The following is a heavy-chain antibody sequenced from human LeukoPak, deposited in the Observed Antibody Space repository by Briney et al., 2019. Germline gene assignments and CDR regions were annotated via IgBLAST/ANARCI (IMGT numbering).Heavy chain of an antibody. D-gene: IGHD3-10*01. CDR2: IMRDGSGQ. Sequence: GGSLRLSCVGSAFIFSSRWMSWIGQAPGKGLEWVANIMRDGSGQYYLDSVEGRFTVSRDNTKNSLYLQMNSLRAEDTAVYYCATLLGDITVYDYWGQGTLVTVSS. CDR3: ATLLGDITVYDY. J-gene: IGHJ4*02. V-gene: IGHV3-7*01. CDR1: AFIFSSRW.